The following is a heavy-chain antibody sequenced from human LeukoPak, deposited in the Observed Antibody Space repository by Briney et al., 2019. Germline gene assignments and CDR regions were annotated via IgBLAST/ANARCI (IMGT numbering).Heavy chain of an antibody. J-gene: IGHJ1*01. CDR1: GFTFSSYA. D-gene: IGHD3-22*01. CDR3: ATGGSGYHRS. V-gene: IGHV3-30-3*01. CDR2: ISYDGSNK. Sequence: GGSLRLPCAASGFTFSSYAMRWVRQAPGKGLEWVAVISYDGSNKYYADSVKGRFTISRDNSKNTLYLQMNSLRAEDTAVYYCATGGSGYHRSWGQGTLVTVSS.